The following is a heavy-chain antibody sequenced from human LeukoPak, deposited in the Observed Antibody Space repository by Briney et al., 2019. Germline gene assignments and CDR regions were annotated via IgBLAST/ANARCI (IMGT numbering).Heavy chain of an antibody. D-gene: IGHD4-17*01. J-gene: IGHJ4*02. CDR1: GFTFSSHW. CDR2: INGDETST. V-gene: IGHV3-74*01. Sequence: PSGGSLRLSCAASGFTFSSHWMHWARQGPGKGLVWVSRINGDETSTAYADSVKGRFTISRDNAKNTLYLQMNSLRADDTAVYYCVRASTTVPNLFDYWGQGTLVTVSS. CDR3: VRASTTVPNLFDY.